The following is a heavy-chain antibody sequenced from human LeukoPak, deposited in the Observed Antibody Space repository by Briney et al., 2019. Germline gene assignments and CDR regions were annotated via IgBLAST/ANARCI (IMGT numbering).Heavy chain of an antibody. CDR3: AREARLRTTYDILTGYYIDY. J-gene: IGHJ4*02. CDR2: ISAYNGNT. CDR1: GYTFTSYG. V-gene: IGHV1-18*01. Sequence: ASVKVSCKASGYTFTSYGISWVRQAPGQGLEWMGWISAYNGNTNYAQKLQGRVTMTTDTSTSTAYMELRSLRSDDTAVYYCAREARLRTTYDILTGYYIDYWGQGTPVTVSS. D-gene: IGHD3-9*01.